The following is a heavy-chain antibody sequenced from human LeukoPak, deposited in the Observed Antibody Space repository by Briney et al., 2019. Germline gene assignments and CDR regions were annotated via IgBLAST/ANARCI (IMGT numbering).Heavy chain of an antibody. D-gene: IGHD6-19*01. Sequence: GGSLRLSCAASGFTFSSYGMHGVRQAPGKGLEWVAVIWYDGNNKYYADSVKGRFTISRDNSQNTLYLQMNGLRAEDAAVYYCARVQWLDNYYFAYWGQGTLVTVSS. CDR1: GFTFSSYG. J-gene: IGHJ4*02. CDR2: IWYDGNNK. V-gene: IGHV3-33*01. CDR3: ARVQWLDNYYFAY.